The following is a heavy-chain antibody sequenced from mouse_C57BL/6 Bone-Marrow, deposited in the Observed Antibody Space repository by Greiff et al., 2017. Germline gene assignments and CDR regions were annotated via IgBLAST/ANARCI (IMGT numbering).Heavy chain of an antibody. V-gene: IGHV5-12*01. Sequence: DVKLQESGGGLVQPGGSLKLSCAASGFTFSDYYMYWVRQTPEKRLEWVAYISNGGGSTYYPDTVKGRFTISRDNAKNTLYLQMSRLKSEDTAMYYCARLNYYGSSYENYFDYWGQGTTLTVSS. CDR2: ISNGGGST. D-gene: IGHD1-1*01. CDR3: ARLNYYGSSYENYFDY. J-gene: IGHJ2*01. CDR1: GFTFSDYY.